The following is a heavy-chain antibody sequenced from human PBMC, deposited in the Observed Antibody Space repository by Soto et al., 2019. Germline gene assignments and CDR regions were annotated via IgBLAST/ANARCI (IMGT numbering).Heavy chain of an antibody. J-gene: IGHJ3*01. CDR1: GFTFSSYA. V-gene: IGHV3-23*01. D-gene: IGHD6-19*01. CDR2: ISGTGGDT. Sequence: GGSLRLSCAASGFTFSSYAMSWVRQAPGKGLEWVSGISGTGGDTYYADSVRGRFTTSRDNSKSTLSLQMSSLRAEDTAVYYCAKDLWAWSSGWHHDALDVWGRGAMVTVSS. CDR3: AKDLWAWSSGWHHDALDV.